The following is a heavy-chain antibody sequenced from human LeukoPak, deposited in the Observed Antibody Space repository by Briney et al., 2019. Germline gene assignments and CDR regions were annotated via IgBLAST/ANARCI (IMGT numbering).Heavy chain of an antibody. Sequence: TLSLTCAVSGGSISSGGYSWSWIRQPPGKGLEWIGYIYHSGSTYYNPSLKSRVTISVDRSKNQFSLKLSSVTAADTAVYYCARSIVGAPRANWFDPWGQGTLVTVSS. CDR1: GGSISSGGYS. CDR2: IYHSGST. CDR3: ARSIVGAPRANWFDP. J-gene: IGHJ5*02. V-gene: IGHV4-30-2*01. D-gene: IGHD1-26*01.